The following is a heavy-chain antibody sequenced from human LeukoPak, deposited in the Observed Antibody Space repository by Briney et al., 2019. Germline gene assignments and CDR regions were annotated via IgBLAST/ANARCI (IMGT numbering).Heavy chain of an antibody. CDR1: GGSFSGYY. D-gene: IGHD4-17*01. V-gene: IGHV4-34*01. Sequence: SETLSLTCTVSGGSFSGYYWSWIRQPPGKGLEWIGEINHSGSTNYNPSLKSRVTISVDTSKNQFSLKLSSVTAADTAVYYCARGQYGPIDYWGQGTLVTVSS. J-gene: IGHJ4*02. CDR2: INHSGST. CDR3: ARGQYGPIDY.